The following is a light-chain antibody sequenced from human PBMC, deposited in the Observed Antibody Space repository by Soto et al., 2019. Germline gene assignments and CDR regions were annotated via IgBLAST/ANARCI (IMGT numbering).Light chain of an antibody. CDR2: DVT. CDR1: GSDIGSYNY. CDR3: NSYTSASTYV. Sequence: QSVLTLPASVSGSPGQSITIACTGTGSDIGSYNYVSWYQHHPGKVPKFIIYDVTNRPSGVSDRFSGSKSGNTASLTISGLQAEDEADYYCNSYTSASTYVFGTGTKVTVL. V-gene: IGLV2-14*03. J-gene: IGLJ1*01.